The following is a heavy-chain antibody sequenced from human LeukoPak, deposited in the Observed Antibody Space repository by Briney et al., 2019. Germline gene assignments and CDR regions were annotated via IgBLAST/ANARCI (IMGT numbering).Heavy chain of an antibody. Sequence: SETLPLTCTVSGGSISSYYWSWIRQPPGKGLEWIGYVYYSGSTNCNPSLKSRVTISVDTSKNQFSLNLTSVTAADTAMYYCARSYGDYLNFDYWGQGSLVTVSS. CDR1: GGSISSYY. CDR2: VYYSGST. CDR3: ARSYGDYLNFDY. J-gene: IGHJ4*02. V-gene: IGHV4-59*01. D-gene: IGHD2-21*01.